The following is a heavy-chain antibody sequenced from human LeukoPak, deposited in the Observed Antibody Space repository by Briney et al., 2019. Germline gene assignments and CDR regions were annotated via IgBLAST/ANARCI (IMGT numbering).Heavy chain of an antibody. CDR1: GFTFHSYW. Sequence: GGSLRLSCAASGFTFHSYWMHWVRQAPGKGLVWVSRIDNDGGSTTYADSVKGRFTISRDNAKITLYLQMNSVRAEDTAVYYCARSWFPYYFDYWGQGTLVTVSS. J-gene: IGHJ4*02. D-gene: IGHD3-9*01. CDR3: ARSWFPYYFDY. CDR2: IDNDGGST. V-gene: IGHV3-74*01.